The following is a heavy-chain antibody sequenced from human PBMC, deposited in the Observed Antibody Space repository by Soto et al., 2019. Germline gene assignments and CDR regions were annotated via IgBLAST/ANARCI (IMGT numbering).Heavy chain of an antibody. V-gene: IGHV3-23*01. Sequence: GGSLRLSCAASGFTFSSYAMTWVRQAPGKGLEWVSSISGSGDSTYYADSVKGRFTISRDNSKNTLYLQMNSLRVEDTAVLYCAKKRRDCTTTSCYYYYYGMDVWGQGTTVTVSS. CDR3: AKKRRDCTTTSCYYYYYGMDV. D-gene: IGHD2-2*01. J-gene: IGHJ6*02. CDR2: ISGSGDST. CDR1: GFTFSSYA.